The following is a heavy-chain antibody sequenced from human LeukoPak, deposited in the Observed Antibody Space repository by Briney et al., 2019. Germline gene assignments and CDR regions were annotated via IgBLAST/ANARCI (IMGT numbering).Heavy chain of an antibody. J-gene: IGHJ4*02. CDR2: INHSGGST. D-gene: IGHD4-23*01. CDR1: GYTFTSYY. Sequence: ASVKVSCKASGYTFTSYYMHWVRQAPAQGLEWMGIINHSGGSTTYAQKFQGRVTMTRDTSTSTVYMELSSLRSEDTAVYYCARERKYGGKDYWGQGTLVTVSS. CDR3: ARERKYGGKDY. V-gene: IGHV1-46*01.